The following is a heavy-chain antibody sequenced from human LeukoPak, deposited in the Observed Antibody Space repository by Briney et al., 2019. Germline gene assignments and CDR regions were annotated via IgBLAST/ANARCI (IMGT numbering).Heavy chain of an antibody. CDR3: AKDPVLSAGEGDY. V-gene: IGHV3-30*18. CDR2: ISYDGTNK. Sequence: PGRSLRLSCAASGFTFSSYGMHWVRQAPGKGLEWVAVISYDGTNKYHADSVKGRITISRDNSKNTLYLQMNSLRAEDTAVYYCAKDPVLSAGEGDYWGQGTLVTVSS. D-gene: IGHD6-13*01. J-gene: IGHJ4*02. CDR1: GFTFSSYG.